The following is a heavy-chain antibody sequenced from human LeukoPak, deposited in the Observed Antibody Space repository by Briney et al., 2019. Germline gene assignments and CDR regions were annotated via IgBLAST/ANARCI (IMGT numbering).Heavy chain of an antibody. CDR2: IRSKAYGGTT. D-gene: IGHD3-10*01. J-gene: IGHJ4*02. CDR3: TRTYYYGSGSYHPFDY. CDR1: GSTFGDYA. Sequence: GGSLRLSCTASGSTFGDYAMSWVRQAPGKGLEWVGFIRSKAYGGTTEYAASVKGRFTISRADSKSIAYLQMNSLKTEDTAVYYCTRTYYYGSGSYHPFDYWGQGTLVTVSS. V-gene: IGHV3-49*04.